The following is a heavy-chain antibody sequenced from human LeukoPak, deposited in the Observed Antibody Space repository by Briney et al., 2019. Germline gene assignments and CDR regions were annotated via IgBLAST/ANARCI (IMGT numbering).Heavy chain of an antibody. CDR3: ASSPFPYYFDY. CDR1: GFTFGNYS. Sequence: GGSLRLSCAVSGFTFGNYSMNWVRQAPGKGLEWVSYISSSSSAIYYADSVKGRFTISRDNAKNSLYLQMNSLRAEDTAVYYCASSPFPYYFDYWGQGTLVTVSS. CDR2: ISSSSSAI. D-gene: IGHD3-16*01. J-gene: IGHJ4*02. V-gene: IGHV3-48*04.